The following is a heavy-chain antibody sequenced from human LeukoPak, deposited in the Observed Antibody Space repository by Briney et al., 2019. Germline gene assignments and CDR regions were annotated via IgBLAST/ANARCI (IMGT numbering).Heavy chain of an antibody. CDR2: FYTGGTT. CDR1: GGSISTFY. Sequence: SETLSLTCSVSGGSISTFYWSWIRQPAGKGLEWLGRFYTGGTTNYNRSFKSRVTISLDKSKNQFSLKLRSVTAADTAVYYCAREPVLRNSYTNYLDYWDQGTLVTVSS. D-gene: IGHD2-2*02. J-gene: IGHJ4*02. V-gene: IGHV4-4*07. CDR3: AREPVLRNSYTNYLDY.